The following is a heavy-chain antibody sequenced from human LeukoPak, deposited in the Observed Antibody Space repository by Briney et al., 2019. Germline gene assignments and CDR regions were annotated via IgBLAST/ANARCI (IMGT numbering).Heavy chain of an antibody. V-gene: IGHV1-2*06. CDR1: GYSFTGYY. Sequence: ASVKVSCKASGYSFTGYYMYWVRQAPGQGVEWMGRINPNSGGTNYAQKFQGRVTMTRDTSISTAYMELSRLRSDDTAVYYCARSYPIAAADNYFYYWGQGTLVTVSS. CDR2: INPNSGGT. D-gene: IGHD6-13*01. CDR3: ARSYPIAAADNYFYY. J-gene: IGHJ4*02.